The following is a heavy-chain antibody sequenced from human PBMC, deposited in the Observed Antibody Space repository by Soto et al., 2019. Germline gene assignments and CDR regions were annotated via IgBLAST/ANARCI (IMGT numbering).Heavy chain of an antibody. J-gene: IGHJ4*02. CDR1: GFTFSSYS. D-gene: IGHD2-15*01. V-gene: IGHV3-21*01. Sequence: GASLRLSFDPSGFTFSSYSMNWVRQAPGWGLEWVSSISSSNSYIYYADSVKGRFTISRDNAKNSLYLQMNSLRAEDTAVYYCARDYCSGGSCYSFYWGQGTLVTVSS. CDR3: ARDYCSGGSCYSFY. CDR2: ISSSNSYI.